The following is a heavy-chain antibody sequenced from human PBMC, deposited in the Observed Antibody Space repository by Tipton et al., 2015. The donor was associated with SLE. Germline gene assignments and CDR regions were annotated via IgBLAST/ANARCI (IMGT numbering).Heavy chain of an antibody. J-gene: IGHJ5*02. CDR1: GGSINSGTYY. CDR2: IFYTGST. V-gene: IGHV4-39*01. D-gene: IGHD5-18*01. Sequence: TLSLTCTVSGGSINSGTYYWGWIRQPPGKGLEWIGTIFYTGSTYYNPSLKSRVTISVDTSKNQFSLNLSSVTAADTAVYYCARYNRGYTYGNELGWFDPWGQGTLVTVSS. CDR3: ARYNRGYTYGNELGWFDP.